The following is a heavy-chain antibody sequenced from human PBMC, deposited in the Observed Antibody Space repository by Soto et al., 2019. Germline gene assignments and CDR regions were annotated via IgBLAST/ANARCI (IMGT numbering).Heavy chain of an antibody. CDR2: IHPSDSYT. CDR1: GYNFSNYW. J-gene: IGHJ6*02. V-gene: IGHV5-10-1*01. CDR3: ATTYYYDGSYYSSTYDMDV. Sequence: GESLKISCKGSGYNFSNYWITWVRQMPGKGLEWMGRIHPSDSYTNYSPSFQGHVTISADKSISTAYLQWSSLKASDTALYYCATTYYYDGSYYSSTYDMDVWGQGTTVTVS. D-gene: IGHD3-22*01.